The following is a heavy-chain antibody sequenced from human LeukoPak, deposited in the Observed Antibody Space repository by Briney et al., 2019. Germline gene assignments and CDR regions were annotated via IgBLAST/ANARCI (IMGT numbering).Heavy chain of an antibody. Sequence: PSETLSLTCTVSGGSMRSYYWVWIRQPPGKGLEWIGYIYYSGSTDYNPSLKSRVTISVDTSKNQFSLKMSSVIAADTAVYYCARAPNGFGAFDIWGPGTMVTVSS. CDR2: IYYSGST. V-gene: IGHV4-59*01. D-gene: IGHD2-8*01. J-gene: IGHJ3*02. CDR1: GGSMRSYY. CDR3: ARAPNGFGAFDI.